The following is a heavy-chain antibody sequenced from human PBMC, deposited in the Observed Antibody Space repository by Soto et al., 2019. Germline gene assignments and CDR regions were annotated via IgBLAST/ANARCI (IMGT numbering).Heavy chain of an antibody. CDR2: IRSKANGYTT. V-gene: IGHV3-73*02. Sequence: EVQLVESGGGLVQPGGSLKLSCAASGFTFSGSGMHWVRQAPGKGLEWVGRIRSKANGYTTEYATSVRGRFTISRDDAQYTASLRMESLKAEEAGVYVCTTGLLSQADASGDCWAKGTQVIVSS. CDR3: TTGLLSQADASGDC. J-gene: IGHJ4*02. D-gene: IGHD3-16*01. CDR1: GFTFSGSG.